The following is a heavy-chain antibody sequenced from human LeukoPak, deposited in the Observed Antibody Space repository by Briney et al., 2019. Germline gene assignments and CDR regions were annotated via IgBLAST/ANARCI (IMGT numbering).Heavy chain of an antibody. CDR1: GGSISSYY. V-gene: IGHV4-59*08. CDR3: ARRQRSYGYVAQLDY. J-gene: IGHJ4*02. Sequence: PSETLSLTCTVSGGSISSYYWSWIRQPPGKGLEWIGYIYYSGSTNYNPSLKSRVTISVDTSKNQFSLKLSSVTAADTAVYYCARRQRSYGYVAQLDYWGQGTLVTVSS. CDR2: IYYSGST. D-gene: IGHD5-18*01.